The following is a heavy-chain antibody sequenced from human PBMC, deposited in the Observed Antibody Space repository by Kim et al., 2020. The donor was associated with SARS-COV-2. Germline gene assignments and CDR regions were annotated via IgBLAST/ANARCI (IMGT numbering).Heavy chain of an antibody. CDR2: IYYSGST. V-gene: IGHV4-39*01. CDR1: GVSISSSSYY. CDR3: ARHQYSSGWYGEGWFDP. Sequence: SETLSLTCTVSGVSISSSSYYWGWIRQPPGKGLEWIGSIYYSGSTYYNSSLKSRVTISVDTSKNQFSLKLSSVTAADTAVYYCARHQYSSGWYGEGWFDPWGQGTLVTVSS. J-gene: IGHJ5*02. D-gene: IGHD6-19*01.